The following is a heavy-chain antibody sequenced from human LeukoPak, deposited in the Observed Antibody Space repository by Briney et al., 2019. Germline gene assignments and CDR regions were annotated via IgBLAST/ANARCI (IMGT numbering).Heavy chain of an antibody. CDR2: IYYSGST. J-gene: IGHJ5*02. V-gene: IGHV4-39*07. D-gene: IGHD1-1*01. Sequence: SETLSLTCTVSGGSISSSSSYWGWIRQPPGKGLEWIGSIYYSGSTYYNPSLKSRVTILVDTSKNQFSLKLSSVTAADTAVYYCATTTGGPYNWFDPWGQGTLVTVSS. CDR3: ATTTGGPYNWFDP. CDR1: GGSISSSSSY.